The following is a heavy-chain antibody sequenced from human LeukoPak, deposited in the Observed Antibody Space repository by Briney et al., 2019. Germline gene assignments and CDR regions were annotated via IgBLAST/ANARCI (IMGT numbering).Heavy chain of an antibody. Sequence: ASVKVSCKASGYTFTGYYMHWVRQAPGQGLEWMGWINPNSGGTNYARKFQGWVTMTRDTSISTAYMELSRLRSDDTAVYYCARAGSSGWYKPEYYFDYWGQGTLVTVSS. CDR3: ARAGSSGWYKPEYYFDY. J-gene: IGHJ4*02. D-gene: IGHD6-19*01. V-gene: IGHV1-2*04. CDR2: INPNSGGT. CDR1: GYTFTGYY.